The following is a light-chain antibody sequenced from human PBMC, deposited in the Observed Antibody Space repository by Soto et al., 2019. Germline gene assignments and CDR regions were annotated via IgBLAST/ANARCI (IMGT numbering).Light chain of an antibody. CDR2: AAS. J-gene: IGKJ5*01. Sequence: DIQMTQSPSSLSASVGDRVTITCRASESINRHLNWYQQKPGKAPKLLIYAASSLQNGVPSRFSGTGSGTDFTLTISNLQPEDFATYYCQQSYSTLSITFGQGTRLEIK. CDR3: QQSYSTLSIT. V-gene: IGKV1-39*01. CDR1: ESINRH.